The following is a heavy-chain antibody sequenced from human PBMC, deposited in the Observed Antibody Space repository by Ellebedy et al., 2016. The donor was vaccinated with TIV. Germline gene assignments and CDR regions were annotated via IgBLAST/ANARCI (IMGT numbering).Heavy chain of an antibody. CDR2: INQSENS. V-gene: IGHV4-34*01. D-gene: IGHD3-10*01. J-gene: IGHJ6*02. CDR1: GGSFSGYY. Sequence: SETLSLTCAVYGGSFSGYYWAWIRQPPGKGLEWIGEINQSENSNYNSSLKSRVTVSIDTSRNEFSLKLTSVTAADTAAYFCARGRRRLAKSFFGYDYYGMDVWGQGTTVIVS. CDR3: ARGRRRLAKSFFGYDYYGMDV.